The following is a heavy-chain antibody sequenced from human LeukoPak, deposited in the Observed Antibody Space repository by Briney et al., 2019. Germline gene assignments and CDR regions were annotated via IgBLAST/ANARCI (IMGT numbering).Heavy chain of an antibody. Sequence: GGSLRLSCAASGFTFSSYAMSWGRQAPGKGLEWVSAISGSGGSTYYADSVKGRFTISRDNSKNTLYLQMNSLRAEDTAVYYCAKDGRFLIAVAVYYMDVWGKGTTVTVSS. J-gene: IGHJ6*03. CDR1: GFTFSSYA. CDR3: AKDGRFLIAVAVYYMDV. CDR2: ISGSGGST. D-gene: IGHD6-19*01. V-gene: IGHV3-23*01.